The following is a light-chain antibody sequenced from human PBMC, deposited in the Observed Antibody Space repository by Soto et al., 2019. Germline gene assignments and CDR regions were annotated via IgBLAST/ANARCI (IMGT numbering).Light chain of an antibody. CDR2: DVS. V-gene: IGLV2-14*01. J-gene: IGLJ1*01. Sequence: QSALTQPASVSGSPGQSITISCTGTSSDVGGYNYVSWYQQHPGKAPKLIIYDVSNRPSGVSNRFSGSKSGNTASLTISGLQAEDEADYYCSSYTSSRTYVFGTVTKLTVL. CDR1: SSDVGGYNY. CDR3: SSYTSSRTYV.